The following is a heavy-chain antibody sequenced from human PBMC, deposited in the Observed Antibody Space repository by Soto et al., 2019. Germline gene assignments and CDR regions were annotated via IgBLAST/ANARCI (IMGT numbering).Heavy chain of an antibody. D-gene: IGHD3-10*01. CDR2: IYYSGST. V-gene: IGHV4-30-4*01. Sequence: SETLSLTCTVSGGSISSGDYYWSWIRQPPGKGLEWIGYIYYSGSTYYNPSLKSRVTISVDTSKNQFSLKLSSVTAADTAVYYCARRSITMAGFDPWGQGTLVPVSS. CDR3: ARRSITMAGFDP. CDR1: GGSISSGDYY. J-gene: IGHJ5*02.